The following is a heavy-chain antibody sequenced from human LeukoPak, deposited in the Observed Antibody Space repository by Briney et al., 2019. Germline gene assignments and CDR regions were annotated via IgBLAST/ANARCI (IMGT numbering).Heavy chain of an antibody. CDR2: IYYSGST. CDR1: GGSIRGYY. Sequence: RPSETLSLTCTVSGGSIRGYYWSWVRQPPGKGLEWIAYIYYSGSTNYNPSLKSRVTISLDTSKNQFSLKLSSVTAADTAVYYCAVGATHYYMDVWGKGTTVTVPS. J-gene: IGHJ6*03. CDR3: AVGATHYYMDV. D-gene: IGHD3-16*01. V-gene: IGHV4-59*08.